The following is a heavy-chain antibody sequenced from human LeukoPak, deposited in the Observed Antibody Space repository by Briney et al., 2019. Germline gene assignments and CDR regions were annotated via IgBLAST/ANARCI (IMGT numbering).Heavy chain of an antibody. D-gene: IGHD6-6*01. J-gene: IGHJ6*03. V-gene: IGHV4-39*01. CDR3: ARQVEYSSSSGGYYYYYMDV. CDR1: GGSISSSSYY. CDR2: IYYSGST. Sequence: SETLSLTCTVSGGSISSSSYYWGWIRQPPGKGLEWIGSIYYSGSTYYNPSLKSRVTISVDTSKNQFCLKLSSVTATDTAVYYCARQVEYSSSSGGYYYYYMDVWGKGTTVTVSS.